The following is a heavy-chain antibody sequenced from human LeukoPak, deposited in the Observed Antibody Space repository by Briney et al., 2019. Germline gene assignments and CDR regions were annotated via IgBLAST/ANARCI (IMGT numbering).Heavy chain of an antibody. CDR3: ARGLREPPDDY. J-gene: IGHJ4*02. CDR1: GYTFTTYY. D-gene: IGHD1-26*01. Sequence: ASVKVSCKASGYTFTTYYMHWVRQAPGQGLQWMGIINPSGGSTSYAQKFQGRVTMTRDTSTSTVYMELSSLRSEDTAVYYCARGLREPPDDYWGQGTLVTVFS. V-gene: IGHV1-46*01. CDR2: INPSGGST.